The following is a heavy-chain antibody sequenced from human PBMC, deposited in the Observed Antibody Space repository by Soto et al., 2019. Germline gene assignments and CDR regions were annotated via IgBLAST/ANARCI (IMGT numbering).Heavy chain of an antibody. V-gene: IGHV3-23*01. Sequence: EVQLLESGGGLVQPGGSLRLSCAASGFTFSTYGMRWVRQAPGKGLELVSTISDNGGSTYYADSVKGRFTISRDNSKNTLYLQMNSLRADDTAVYYCARRGYTYGHFDYWGQGTLVTVSS. CDR1: GFTFSTYG. D-gene: IGHD5-18*01. CDR2: ISDNGGST. CDR3: ARRGYTYGHFDY. J-gene: IGHJ4*02.